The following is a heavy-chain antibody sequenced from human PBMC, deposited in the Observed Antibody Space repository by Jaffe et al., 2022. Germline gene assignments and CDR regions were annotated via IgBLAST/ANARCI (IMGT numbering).Heavy chain of an antibody. CDR1: GGTFSSYT. CDR2: IIPILGIA. V-gene: IGHV1-69*08. Sequence: QVQLVQSGAEVKKPGSSVKVSCKASGGTFSSYTISWVRQAPGQGLEWMGRIIPILGIANYAQKFQGRVTITADKSTSTAYMELSSLRSEDTAVYYCARDPPSTHYYDSSGTIDYWGQGTLVTVSS. D-gene: IGHD3-22*01. CDR3: ARDPPSTHYYDSSGTIDY. J-gene: IGHJ4*02.